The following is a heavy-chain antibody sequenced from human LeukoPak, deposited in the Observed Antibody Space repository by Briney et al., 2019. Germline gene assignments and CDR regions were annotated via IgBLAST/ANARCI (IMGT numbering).Heavy chain of an antibody. V-gene: IGHV3-30*18. CDR2: ISYNRSNK. J-gene: IGHJ4*02. D-gene: IGHD1-1*01. CDR1: GFTFSNYG. CDR3: AKDLGSSYNSFDY. Sequence: GGSLRLSCSASGFTFSNYGMHWVRQAPGKGLERLACISYNRSNKYYTYSVKSRFTISTHTSKNTLYLQMISLRAEDTAVYSCAKDLGSSYNSFDYWGQGTLVTVSS.